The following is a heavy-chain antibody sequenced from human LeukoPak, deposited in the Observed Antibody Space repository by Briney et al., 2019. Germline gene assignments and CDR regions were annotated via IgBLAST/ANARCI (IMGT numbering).Heavy chain of an antibody. V-gene: IGHV3-7*01. CDR3: ASSLNTVIISPYYFDY. CDR1: GFFFRGYW. Sequence: GGSLRLSCAASGFFFRGYWMSWLRQAPGKGLVWVANINQDGSDKYYVDSVKGRFTISRDNARNSLSLYMNFLRAEDTAVYYCASSLNTVIISPYYFDYWGQGTLVTVSS. J-gene: IGHJ4*02. D-gene: IGHD4-11*01. CDR2: INQDGSDK.